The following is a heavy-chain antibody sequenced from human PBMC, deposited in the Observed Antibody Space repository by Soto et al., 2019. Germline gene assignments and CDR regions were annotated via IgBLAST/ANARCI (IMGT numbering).Heavy chain of an antibody. D-gene: IGHD3-10*01. CDR1: GGTFSSYA. Sequence: QVQLVQSGAEVKKPGSSVKVSCKASGGTFSSYAISWVRQAPGQGLEWMGGIIPIFGTANHAQKFRGRVAMSTHKPPSTAYMELGSRGCEDMGWYYFGRGGEGQFGGGNWFDPWGQGPLVTVSS. CDR3: GRGGEGQFGGGNWFDP. J-gene: IGHJ5*02. CDR2: IIPIFGTA. V-gene: IGHV1-69*06.